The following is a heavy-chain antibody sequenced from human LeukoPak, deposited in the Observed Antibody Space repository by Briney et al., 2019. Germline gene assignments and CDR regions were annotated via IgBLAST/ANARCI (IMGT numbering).Heavy chain of an antibody. CDR1: GFTFSGYS. V-gene: IGHV3-21*01. CDR2: ISSSSSYI. J-gene: IGHJ4*02. CDR3: ARGFFDYVWGSYRSISFDY. D-gene: IGHD3-16*02. Sequence: KPGGSLRLSCAASGFTFSGYSMNWVRQAPGKGLEWVSSISSSSSYIYYADSVKGRFTISRDNVKNSLYLQMNSLRAEDTAVYYCARGFFDYVWGSYRSISFDYWGQGTLVTVSS.